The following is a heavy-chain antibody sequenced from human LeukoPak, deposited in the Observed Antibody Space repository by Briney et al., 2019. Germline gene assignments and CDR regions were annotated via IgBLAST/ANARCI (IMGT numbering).Heavy chain of an antibody. CDR1: GLSFSSYA. J-gene: IGHJ4*02. CDR2: ISYDGSKE. D-gene: IGHD3-10*01. V-gene: IGHV3-30*04. Sequence: GGSLRLSCAASGLSFSSYAMHWVRQARGKGLEWVAVISYDGSKEYYTDSVKGRFTISRDNSKNTLYLEMNSLRNEDTAVYYCASADFYGSGSYYSGSCDYRGQGTLVTVSS. CDR3: ASADFYGSGSYYSGSCDY.